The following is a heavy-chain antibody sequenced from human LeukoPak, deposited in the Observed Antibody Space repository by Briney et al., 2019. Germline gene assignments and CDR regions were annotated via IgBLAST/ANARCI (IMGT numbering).Heavy chain of an antibody. CDR1: GGSISSGGYY. Sequence: SETLSLTCTVSGGSISSGGYYWSWIRQPPGKGLEWIGYIYYSGSTNYNPSLKSRVTISVDTSKNQFSLKLSSVTAADTAVYYCAREHGVGDNGGFDYWGQGTLVTVSS. V-gene: IGHV4-61*08. CDR2: IYYSGST. CDR3: AREHGVGDNGGFDY. D-gene: IGHD1-26*01. J-gene: IGHJ4*02.